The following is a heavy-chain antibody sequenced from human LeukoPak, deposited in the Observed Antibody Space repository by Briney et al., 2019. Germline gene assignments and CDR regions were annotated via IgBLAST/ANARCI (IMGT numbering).Heavy chain of an antibody. V-gene: IGHV4-39*01. CDR3: ARYCSGGSCYLDY. Sequence: PSETLSLTCSFSGGSISNYYWGWIRQPPGKGLEWIGSIYYSGSTYYNPSLKSRVTISVDTSKNQFSLKLSSVTAADTAVYYCARYCSGGSCYLDYWGQGTLVTVSS. CDR1: GGSISNYY. D-gene: IGHD2-15*01. J-gene: IGHJ4*02. CDR2: IYYSGST.